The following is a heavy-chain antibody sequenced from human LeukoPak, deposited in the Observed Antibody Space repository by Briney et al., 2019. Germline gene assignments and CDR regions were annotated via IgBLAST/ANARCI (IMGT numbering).Heavy chain of an antibody. CDR1: GGSISTYY. J-gene: IGHJ3*02. D-gene: IGHD3-3*01. CDR3: ASQKVPVPTYYDFWSGLITRDDAFDI. V-gene: IGHV4-59*01. Sequence: PSETLSLTCTVSGGSISTYYWNWIRQPPGKGLEWIGYIYHSGSTNYNPSLQSRVTISVDTSKNQFSLKLSSVTAADTAVYYCASQKVPVPTYYDFWSGLITRDDAFDIWGQGTMVTVSS. CDR2: IYHSGST.